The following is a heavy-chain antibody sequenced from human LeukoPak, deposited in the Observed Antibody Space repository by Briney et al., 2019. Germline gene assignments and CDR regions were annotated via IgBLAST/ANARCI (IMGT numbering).Heavy chain of an antibody. CDR1: GGSISSGSYY. V-gene: IGHV4-61*02. Sequence: PSQTLSLTCTVSGGSISSGSYYWSWIRQPAGKGLEWIGRIYTSGSTNYNPSLKSRVTISVDRSKNQFSLKLSSVTAADTAVYYCARGRGSVVVVVPAAMGDFDCWGQGTLVTVSS. J-gene: IGHJ4*02. CDR2: IYTSGST. D-gene: IGHD2-2*01. CDR3: ARGRGSVVVVVPAAMGDFDC.